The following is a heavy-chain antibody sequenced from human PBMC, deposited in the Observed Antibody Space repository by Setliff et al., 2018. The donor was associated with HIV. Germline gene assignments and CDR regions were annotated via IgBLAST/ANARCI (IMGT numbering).Heavy chain of an antibody. V-gene: IGHV1-2*02. Sequence: ASVKVSCKASGYTFTGYYMHWVRQAPGQGLEWMGWINPNSGGTTYAQRFQGRVTMTRDTSISTAYMEVSRLRADDTAVYYCARDFPMIVVVIFKGQNYYGMDVWGQGTTVTVS. CDR2: INPNSGGT. J-gene: IGHJ6*02. CDR1: GYTFTGYY. D-gene: IGHD3-22*01. CDR3: ARDFPMIVVVIFKGQNYYGMDV.